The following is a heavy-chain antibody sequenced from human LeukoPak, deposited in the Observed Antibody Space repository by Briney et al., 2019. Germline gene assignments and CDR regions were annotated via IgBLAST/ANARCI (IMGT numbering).Heavy chain of an antibody. J-gene: IGHJ4*02. V-gene: IGHV4-59*01. CDR3: ARGVYVAAAQYGY. Sequence: SETLSLTSTVSGGSISSYYWSWIRQPPGKGLEWIGYIYYSGTTNYNPSLKSRVTISVDTSKNQFSLKLSSVTAADTAVYYCARGVYVAAAQYGYWGQGTLVTVSS. CDR1: GGSISSYY. CDR2: IYYSGTT. D-gene: IGHD6-13*01.